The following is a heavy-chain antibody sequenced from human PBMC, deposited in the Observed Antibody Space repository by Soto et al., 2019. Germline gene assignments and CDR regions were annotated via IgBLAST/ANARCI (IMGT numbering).Heavy chain of an antibody. V-gene: IGHV3-30*18. Sequence: GGSLRLSCAASGFTFSSYGMHWVRQAPGKGLEWVAVISYDGSNKYYADSVKGRFTISRDNSKNTLYLQMNSLRAEDTAVYYCAKDYGYFDGEYYFDYWGQGTMVTVSS. CDR1: GFTFSSYG. CDR2: ISYDGSNK. CDR3: AKDYGYFDGEYYFDY. D-gene: IGHD3-9*01. J-gene: IGHJ4*02.